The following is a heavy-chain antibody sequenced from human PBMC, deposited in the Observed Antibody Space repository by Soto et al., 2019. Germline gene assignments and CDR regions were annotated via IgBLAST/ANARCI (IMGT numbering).Heavy chain of an antibody. D-gene: IGHD3-16*01. V-gene: IGHV3-23*01. CDR2: ISLTGKQT. CDR1: GFIFRDYA. CDR3: AKDRLGPLSGVMDV. J-gene: IGHJ6*02. Sequence: PGGSLRLSCAASGFIFRDYAMTWVRQAPGKGLEWVSAISLTGKQTYYADSVKGRFTVSRDNSKSTVYLQMDSLRVEDTAVYYCAKDRLGPLSGVMDVWGQGTTVTVSS.